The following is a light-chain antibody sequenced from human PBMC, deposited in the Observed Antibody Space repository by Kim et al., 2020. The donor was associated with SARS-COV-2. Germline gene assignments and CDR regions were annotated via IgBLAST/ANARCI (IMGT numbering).Light chain of an antibody. V-gene: IGKV1D-13*01. Sequence: GDRVTITCRASQGISSALAWYQQKPGKAPKLLIYDASSLESGVPSRFSGSGSGTDFTLTISSLQPEDFATYYCQQFNNYPSLTFGGGTKLEI. CDR1: QGISSA. CDR2: DAS. CDR3: QQFNNYPSLT. J-gene: IGKJ4*01.